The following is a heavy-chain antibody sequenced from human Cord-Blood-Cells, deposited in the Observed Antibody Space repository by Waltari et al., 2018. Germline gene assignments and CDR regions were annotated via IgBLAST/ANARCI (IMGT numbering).Heavy chain of an antibody. CDR3: ASMLTGDYWDFDL. J-gene: IGHJ2*01. CDR1: SGTFSSYP. D-gene: IGHD7-27*01. CDR2: IIPILGIA. V-gene: IGHV1-69*04. Sequence: QVQLVQSGAEVKKPGSSVKVSCKASSGTFSSYPISWVRQAPGQGLEWMGGIIPILGIANYAQKLQGRVTSTANESTSTADMELSSRRSEDTAVYYCASMLTGDYWDFDLWGRGTLVTVSS.